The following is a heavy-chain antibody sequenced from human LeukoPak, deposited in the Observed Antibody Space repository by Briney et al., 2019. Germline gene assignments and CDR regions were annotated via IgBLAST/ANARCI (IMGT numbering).Heavy chain of an antibody. V-gene: IGHV3-20*01. D-gene: IGHD3-22*01. J-gene: IGHJ4*02. CDR1: GFTFDDYG. CDR2: INWNGGST. CDR3: ARGDSSGYYIGLFDY. Sequence: GGSLRLSCAASGFTFDDYGMSWVRQAPGKGLEWVSGINWNGGSTGYADSVKGRFTISRDNAKNSLYLQMNSLRAEDTALYHCARGDSSGYYIGLFDYWGQGTLVTVSS.